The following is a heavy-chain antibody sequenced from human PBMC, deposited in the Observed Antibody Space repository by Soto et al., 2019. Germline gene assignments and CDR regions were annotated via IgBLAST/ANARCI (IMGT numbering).Heavy chain of an antibody. Sequence: LGESLKISCKASGYTFSIHWIGWVRHMPGKGLEWMGIIYPGDSDTKYSPSFEGQVTMSVDKSTSTAYLQWSSLKASDTAIYYCARHFTSNWFYFDYWGQGTLVTVSS. CDR3: ARHFTSNWFYFDY. CDR2: IYPGDSDT. D-gene: IGHD2-2*01. CDR1: GYTFSIHW. J-gene: IGHJ4*02. V-gene: IGHV5-51*01.